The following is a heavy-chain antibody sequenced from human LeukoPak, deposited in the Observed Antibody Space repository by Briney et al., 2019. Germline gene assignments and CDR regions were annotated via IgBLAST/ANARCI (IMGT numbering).Heavy chain of an antibody. V-gene: IGHV4-39*07. CDR3: ARDNQGVDY. D-gene: IGHD1-14*01. Sequence: SETLSLTCTVSGGSISSSSYYWGWIRQPPGKGLEWIGSIYYSGSTYYNPSLKSRVTISVDTSKNRFSLKLSSVTAADTAVYYCARDNQGVDYWGQGTLVTVSS. CDR2: IYYSGST. CDR1: GGSISSSSYY. J-gene: IGHJ4*02.